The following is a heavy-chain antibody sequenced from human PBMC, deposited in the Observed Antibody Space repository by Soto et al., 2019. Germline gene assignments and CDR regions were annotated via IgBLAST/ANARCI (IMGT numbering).Heavy chain of an antibody. CDR2: MNPNNGNT. V-gene: IGHV1-8*01. CDR3: ARGPRNWGVDY. D-gene: IGHD7-27*01. Sequence: DSVKXSCKAAAYTFTSYDSNWVRQATGQDFEWMGWMNPNNGNTAYAQKFQGRVTMTRDTSKSTAFMELSSLTSEDTAVYYCARGPRNWGVDYWGQGTLVTVSS. J-gene: IGHJ4*02. CDR1: AYTFTSYD.